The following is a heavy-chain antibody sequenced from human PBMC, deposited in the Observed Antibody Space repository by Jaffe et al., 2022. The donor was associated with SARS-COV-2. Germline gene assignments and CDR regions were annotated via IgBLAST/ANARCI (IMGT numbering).Heavy chain of an antibody. CDR1: GFTFSSHA. D-gene: IGHD5-18*01. CDR3: ARGQQNSYGYYFYGLDV. V-gene: IGHV3-64*01. CDR2: INVNGGRT. Sequence: EVRLAESGGGLVQPGGSLRLSCVVSGFTFSSHAMHWVRQAPGKGLESVSAINVNGGRTFYANSVKGRFTISRDNSRNILFLEMGSLRAEDTALYYCARGQQNSYGYYFYGLDVWGQGTTVTVSS. J-gene: IGHJ6*02.